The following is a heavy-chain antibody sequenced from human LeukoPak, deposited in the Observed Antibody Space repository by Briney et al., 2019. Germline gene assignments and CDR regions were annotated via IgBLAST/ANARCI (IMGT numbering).Heavy chain of an antibody. CDR3: AKDLYSSSWSDAFDI. V-gene: IGHV3-48*01. CDR1: GFTFSSYS. CDR2: ISSSSSTI. Sequence: GGSLRLSCAASGFTFSSYSMNWVRQAPGKGLEWVSYISSSSSTIYYADSVKGRFTISRDNSKNTLYLQMNSLRAEDTAVYYCAKDLYSSSWSDAFDIWGQGTMVTVSS. J-gene: IGHJ3*02. D-gene: IGHD6-13*01.